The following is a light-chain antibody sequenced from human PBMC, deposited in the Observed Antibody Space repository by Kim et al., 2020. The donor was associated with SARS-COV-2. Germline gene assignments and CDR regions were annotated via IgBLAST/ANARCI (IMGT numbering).Light chain of an antibody. CDR2: EVR. CDR3: CSYAGGRGV. V-gene: IGLV2-23*02. Sequence: QSALTQPASVSGSPGQSITISCTGASSDVGSYNLVSWYQKHPGKAPKLMIYEVRKRPSGVSNRFSGSKSGNTASLTISGLQAEDEADYYCCSYAGGRGVFGGGPKVTVL. CDR1: SSDVGSYNL. J-gene: IGLJ3*02.